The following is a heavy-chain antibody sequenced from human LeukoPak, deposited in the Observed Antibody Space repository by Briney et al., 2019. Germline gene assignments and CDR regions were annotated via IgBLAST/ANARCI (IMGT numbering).Heavy chain of an antibody. CDR2: KRYDGNNK. CDR3: VKDSSHFRVWESYDTAGLNY. J-gene: IGHJ4*02. Sequence: GGSLRLLYAVSGFTFRIYGKHWVREAPGKALVGVAFKRYDGNNKYYADSVKGRFTVSRDNSKNTLYLQMNSLRAEDKAAYYCVKDSSHFRVWESYDTAGLNYWGQGTLVTVSS. CDR1: GFTFRIYG. V-gene: IGHV3-30*02. D-gene: IGHD3-22*01.